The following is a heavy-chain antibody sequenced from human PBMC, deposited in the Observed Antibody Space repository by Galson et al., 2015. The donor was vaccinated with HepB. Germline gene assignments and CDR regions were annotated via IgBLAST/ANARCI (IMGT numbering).Heavy chain of an antibody. V-gene: IGHV3-23*01. CDR3: AKEDGDYGIDY. J-gene: IGHJ4*02. D-gene: IGHD4-17*01. Sequence: SLRLSCAASGFTFSNAWMNWVRQAPGKGLQWVSAITGTGGSTYNADSVKGRFTISRDNSKNTLYLQMNNLRAEDTAIYYCAKEDGDYGIDYWGQGTLVTVSS. CDR1: GFTFSNAW. CDR2: ITGTGGST.